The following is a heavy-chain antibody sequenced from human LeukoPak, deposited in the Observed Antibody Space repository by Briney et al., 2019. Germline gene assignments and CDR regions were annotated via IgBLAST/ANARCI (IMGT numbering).Heavy chain of an antibody. D-gene: IGHD3-10*01. V-gene: IGHV3-7*03. Sequence: GGSLRLSCAASGFTFSSYWMSWVHQAPGKGLEWVANIKQDGSEKYYVDSVKGRFTISRDNAKNSLYLQLNSLRAEDTAVYYCAREHVLLWFGELKRSGMDVWGKGTTVTVSS. CDR2: IKQDGSEK. CDR1: GFTFSSYW. CDR3: AREHVLLWFGELKRSGMDV. J-gene: IGHJ6*04.